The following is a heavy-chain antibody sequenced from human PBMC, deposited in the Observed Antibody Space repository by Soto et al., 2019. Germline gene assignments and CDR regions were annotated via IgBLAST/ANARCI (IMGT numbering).Heavy chain of an antibody. V-gene: IGHV3-23*01. CDR3: VKDWTGRTCPCLDV. CDR1: GFTFSSYA. CDR2: ISGGDDTT. D-gene: IGHD2-8*02. Sequence: EVHLLESGGGLVQPGGSLRLSCAASGFTFSSYAMAWVRQAPGKGPEWVATISGGDDTTYYADSVKGRFTISRDNFKNSLYLQMTSLRAQDTAIYYCVKDWTGRTCPCLDVWGQGTTVTVSS. J-gene: IGHJ6*02.